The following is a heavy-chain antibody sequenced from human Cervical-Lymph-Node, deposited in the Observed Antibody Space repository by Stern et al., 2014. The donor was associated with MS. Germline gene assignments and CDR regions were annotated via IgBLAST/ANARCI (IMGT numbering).Heavy chain of an antibody. CDR1: GGPLSRYY. V-gene: IGHV4-59*01. J-gene: IGHJ4*02. CDR2: IYYRGTT. Sequence: QVQLQESGPGLVKPSETLSLTCTVSGGPLSRYYWTWIRQPPGKGLEWIGYIYYRGTTTYNPPLKRRVTLSVDTSKNQFSLKLSSVTAADAAVYYCARSGPYCGGDCYYFDYWGQGTLVTVSS. CDR3: ARSGPYCGGDCYYFDY. D-gene: IGHD2-21*02.